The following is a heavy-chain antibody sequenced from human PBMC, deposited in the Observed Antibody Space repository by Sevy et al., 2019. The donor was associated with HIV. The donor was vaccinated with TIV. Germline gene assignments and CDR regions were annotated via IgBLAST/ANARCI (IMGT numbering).Heavy chain of an antibody. CDR1: GGSISSYY. CDR3: ARSPRVTSFDY. V-gene: IGHV4-59*01. Sequence: SETLSLTCTVSGGSISSYYWSWIRLPPVKGLEWIGYIYYSGSTNYNPSLKSRVTISVDTSKNQFSLKLSSVTAADTAVCYCARSPRVTSFDYWGQGTLVTVSS. J-gene: IGHJ4*02. CDR2: IYYSGST. D-gene: IGHD2-21*02.